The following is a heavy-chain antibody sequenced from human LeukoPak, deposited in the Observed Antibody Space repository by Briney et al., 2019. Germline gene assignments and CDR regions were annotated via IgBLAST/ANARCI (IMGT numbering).Heavy chain of an antibody. CDR3: AKDHLAVAGTAMRFEY. J-gene: IGHJ4*02. V-gene: IGHV3-30*18. CDR2: ISYDGSNK. D-gene: IGHD6-19*01. CDR1: GFTFSSYG. Sequence: EGSLRLSCAASGFTFSSYGMHWVRQAPGKGLEWVAVISYDGSNKYYADSVKGRFTISRDNAKNSLYLQMNSLRAEDTALYYCAKDHLAVAGTAMRFEYWGQGTLVTVSS.